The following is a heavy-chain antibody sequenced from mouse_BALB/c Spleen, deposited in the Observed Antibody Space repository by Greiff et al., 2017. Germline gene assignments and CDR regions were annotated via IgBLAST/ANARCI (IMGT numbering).Heavy chain of an antibody. CDR2: IYPGNVNT. V-gene: IGHV1S56*01. Sequence: VQLQQSGAELVKPGASVRISCKASGYTFTSYYIHWVKQRPGQGLEWIGWIYPGNVNTKYNEKFKGKATLTADKSSSTAYMQLSSLTSEDSAVYFCARGGNYYWYFDVWGAGTTVTVSS. CDR1: GYTFTSYY. D-gene: IGHD2-1*01. CDR3: ARGGNYYWYFDV. J-gene: IGHJ1*01.